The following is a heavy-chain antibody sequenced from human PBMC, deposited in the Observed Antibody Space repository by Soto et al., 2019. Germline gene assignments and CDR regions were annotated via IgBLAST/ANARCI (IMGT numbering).Heavy chain of an antibody. CDR1: GGSVSSGSYY. CDR2: IYYSGST. V-gene: IGHV4-61*01. CDR3: ARLLNSGWYAFAI. D-gene: IGHD6-19*01. J-gene: IGHJ3*02. Sequence: SETLSLTCTVSGGSVSSGSYYWSWIRQPPGKGLEWIGYIYYSGSTNYNPSLKSRVTISVDTSKNQFSLKLSSVTAADTAVYYCARLLNSGWYAFAIWGQGTMVTVSS.